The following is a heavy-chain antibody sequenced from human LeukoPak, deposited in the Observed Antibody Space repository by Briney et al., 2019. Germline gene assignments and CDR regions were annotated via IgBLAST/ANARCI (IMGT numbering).Heavy chain of an antibody. CDR2: VYYSGNT. J-gene: IGHJ4*02. CDR1: GGYISSTNSF. CDR3: ARHGLYQDYGY. V-gene: IGHV4-39*01. Sequence: PSETLSLTCTVSGGYISSTNSFWAWIRQPPGKGLEWIGNVYYSGNTHYNPSLKSRVTILLDTSKNQFSLRLTSVTAADTAVYYCARHGLYQDYGYWGQGTLVTVSS. D-gene: IGHD3-16*01.